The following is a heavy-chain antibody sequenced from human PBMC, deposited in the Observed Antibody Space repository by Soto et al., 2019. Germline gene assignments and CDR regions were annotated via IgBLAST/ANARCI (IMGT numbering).Heavy chain of an antibody. CDR1: GFTFSSYA. D-gene: IGHD2-21*02. CDR3: ARAQARVVTRSAIIYY. V-gene: IGHV3-30-3*01. Sequence: QVQLVESGGGVVQPGRSLRLSCAASGFTFSSYAMHWVRQAPGKGLEWVAVISYDGSNKYYADSVKGRFTISRDNSKNTLYLQMNSLRAEDTAVYYCARAQARVVTRSAIIYYWGQVTLVTVSS. J-gene: IGHJ4*02. CDR2: ISYDGSNK.